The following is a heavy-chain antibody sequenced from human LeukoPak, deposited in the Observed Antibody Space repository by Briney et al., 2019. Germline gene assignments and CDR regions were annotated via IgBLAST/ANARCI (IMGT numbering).Heavy chain of an antibody. D-gene: IGHD3-10*02. CDR3: ARGALFGETKGWFDP. Sequence: GGSLRLSCAASGFTFSSYEMNWVRQAPGKGLEWVSYISSSGSTIYYADSVKGRFTISRDNAKNSLYLQMNSLRAEDTAVYYCARGALFGETKGWFDPWGQGTLVTVSS. CDR2: ISSSGSTI. V-gene: IGHV3-48*03. J-gene: IGHJ5*02. CDR1: GFTFSSYE.